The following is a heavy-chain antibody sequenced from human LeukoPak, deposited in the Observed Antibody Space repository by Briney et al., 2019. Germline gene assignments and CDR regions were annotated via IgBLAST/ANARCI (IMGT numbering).Heavy chain of an antibody. V-gene: IGHV3-11*04. J-gene: IGHJ3*02. CDR2: ISSSGSTI. CDR1: KFTFSDYY. CDR3: ARDNFYDSSGYLDAFDI. Sequence: PGGSLRLSCAASKFTFSDYYMSWIRQAPGKGLEWVSCISSSGSTIYYADSVKGRFTISRDNAKNSLYLQMNSLRAEDTAVYYCARDNFYDSSGYLDAFDIWGQGTMVTVSS. D-gene: IGHD3-22*01.